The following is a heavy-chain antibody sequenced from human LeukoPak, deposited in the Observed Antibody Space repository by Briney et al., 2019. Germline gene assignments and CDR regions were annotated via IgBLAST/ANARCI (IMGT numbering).Heavy chain of an antibody. CDR2: INPRDGDT. CDR3: ARVQESPYSGTYSFDY. J-gene: IGHJ4*02. V-gene: IGHV1-2*02. D-gene: IGHD1-26*01. Sequence: ASVKVSCKASGYTFVANYVHWVRQAPGQGLEWMGWINPRDGDTNYAQRFQGRVTMTRDTSITTAYMELSSLRSDDTAVYYCARVQESPYSGTYSFDYWGQGTLVTVSS. CDR1: GYTFVANY.